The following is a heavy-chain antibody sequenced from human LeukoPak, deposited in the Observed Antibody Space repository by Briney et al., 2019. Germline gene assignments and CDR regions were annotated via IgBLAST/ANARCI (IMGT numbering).Heavy chain of an antibody. Sequence: PGGSLRLSCAASGFTFSRYWMHWVRQAPGEGLVWVSRIDPDDSGSSSADSVKGRFTISRDNAKNTLWLQMNSLRADDTAVYYCAGVRAGANRAFDVWGQGTVVAVSS. CDR1: GFTFSRYW. CDR3: AGVRAGANRAFDV. V-gene: IGHV3-74*01. CDR2: IDPDDSGS. D-gene: IGHD4/OR15-4a*01. J-gene: IGHJ3*01.